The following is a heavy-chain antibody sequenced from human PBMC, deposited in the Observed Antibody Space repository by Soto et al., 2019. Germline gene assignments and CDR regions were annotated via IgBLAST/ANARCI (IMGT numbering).Heavy chain of an antibody. V-gene: IGHV1-58*01. CDR2: IVVGSGNT. CDR1: GFTFTNSA. CDR3: ATSPNDFLSGYYLV. D-gene: IGHD3-3*01. Sequence: SVKVSCKASGFTFTNSAVQWVRQARGQRLEWIGWIVVGSGNTNYAQKFQERVTITRDMSTSTAYMELSSLRSEDTAVYYCATSPNDFLSGYYLVWGQGTLVTVSS. J-gene: IGHJ4*02.